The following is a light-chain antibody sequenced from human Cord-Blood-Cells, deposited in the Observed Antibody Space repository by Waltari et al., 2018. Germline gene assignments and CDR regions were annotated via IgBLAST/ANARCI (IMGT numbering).Light chain of an antibody. CDR2: DVS. V-gene: IGLV2-14*01. CDR1: SSDVGGYNY. Sequence: QSALTQPASVSGSPGQSITISCTGTSSDVGGYNYFSWYQQHPGKAPKLMIYDVSKRPSVVSNRFSGSKSGNTASLTISGLQAEDEADYYCSSYTSSSTWVFGGGTKLTVL. CDR3: SSYTSSSTWV. J-gene: IGLJ3*02.